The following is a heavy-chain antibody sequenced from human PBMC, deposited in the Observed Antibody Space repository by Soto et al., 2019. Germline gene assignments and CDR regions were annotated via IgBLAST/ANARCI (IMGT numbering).Heavy chain of an antibody. CDR3: AKDRDYYDSSGYYPTGYFDY. CDR1: GFTFSSYG. V-gene: IGHV3-30*18. J-gene: IGHJ4*02. Sequence: PGGSLRLSCAASGFTFSSYGMHWVRQAPGKGLEWVAVISYDGSNKYYADSVKGRFTISRDNSKNTLYLQMNSPGAEDTAVYYCAKDRDYYDSSGYYPTGYFDYWGQGTLVTVSS. D-gene: IGHD3-22*01. CDR2: ISYDGSNK.